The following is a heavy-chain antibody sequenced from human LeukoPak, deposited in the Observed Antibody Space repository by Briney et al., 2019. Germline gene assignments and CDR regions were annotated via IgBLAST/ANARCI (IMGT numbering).Heavy chain of an antibody. Sequence: GESLKISCEGSGXSFTNYWSGWVRQMPGKGLECMGISYPGDSDTRYSLSFQGQVTISADKSISTAYLHWSSLKASDTAMYYCARRGIAVAGTPAEYFQHWGQGTLVTVSS. V-gene: IGHV5-51*01. J-gene: IGHJ1*01. CDR2: SYPGDSDT. CDR3: ARRGIAVAGTPAEYFQH. D-gene: IGHD6-19*01. CDR1: GXSFTNYW.